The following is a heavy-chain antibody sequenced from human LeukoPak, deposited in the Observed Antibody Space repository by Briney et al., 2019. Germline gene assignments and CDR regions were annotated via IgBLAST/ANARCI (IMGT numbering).Heavy chain of an antibody. CDR1: GGSISSSSYY. CDR3: ARRPVAGSYSYPRSIDY. V-gene: IGHV4-39*01. J-gene: IGHJ4*02. D-gene: IGHD5-18*01. Sequence: PSETLSLTCTVSGGSISSSSYYWGWIRQPPGKGLEWIGSIFYSGSTYYNPSLQSRVTISVDTFKNQFSLRLSSVTDADTAVYYCARRPVAGSYSYPRSIDYWGQGTLVTVSS. CDR2: IFYSGST.